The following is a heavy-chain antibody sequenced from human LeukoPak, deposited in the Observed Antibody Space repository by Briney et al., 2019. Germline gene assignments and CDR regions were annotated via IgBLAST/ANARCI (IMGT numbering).Heavy chain of an antibody. V-gene: IGHV1-24*01. CDR2: FDPEGGET. D-gene: IGHD6-6*01. CDR3: ETVVVRYYFDY. Sequence: GASVKVSCKVSGYTLTELSMLWVRQAPGKGLEWMGGFDPEGGETIYAQKFPGRVTMTEDTSTDPAYMELSSLRSEDTSVYDCETVVVRYYFDYWGQGTMVTVSS. J-gene: IGHJ4*02. CDR1: GYTLTELS.